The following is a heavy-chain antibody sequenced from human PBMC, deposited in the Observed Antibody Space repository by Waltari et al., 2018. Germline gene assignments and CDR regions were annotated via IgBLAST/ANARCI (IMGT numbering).Heavy chain of an antibody. Sequence: QVQMVESGGGVVQPGRSLRLSCAASGFTFSSDGMPWIRQAPGKGLEWIGRIYTSGSTNYNPSLKSRVTISVDTSKNQFSLKLSSVTAADTAVYYCARGTFISSSSGLKFDYWGQGTLVTVSS. D-gene: IGHD6-19*01. CDR2: IYTSGST. V-gene: IGHV4-4*08. J-gene: IGHJ4*02. CDR1: GFTFSSDG. CDR3: ARGTFISSSSGLKFDY.